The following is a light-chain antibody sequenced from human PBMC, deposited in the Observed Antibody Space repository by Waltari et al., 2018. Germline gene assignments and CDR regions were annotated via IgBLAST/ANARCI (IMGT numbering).Light chain of an antibody. Sequence: IRITQAPSSLSSSTGGKIPNTCPAIQGIISYLGWYQQKPVKAPKLLIYAGSTLKSGVPSRFSCSGFGTDFTLTITCLQSEDFATYYCQQYYAYPGTFGQGTKVEI. CDR3: QQYYAYPGT. CDR2: AGS. V-gene: IGKV1-8*01. CDR1: QGIISY. J-gene: IGKJ1*01.